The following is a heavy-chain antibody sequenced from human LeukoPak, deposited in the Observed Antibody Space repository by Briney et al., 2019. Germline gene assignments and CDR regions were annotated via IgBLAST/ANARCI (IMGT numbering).Heavy chain of an antibody. D-gene: IGHD2-2*01. CDR3: ARQGYCSSTSCYPPYYFDY. Sequence: PGGSLRLSCAASGFTFSSYWMSWVRQAPGKGLEWVANIKQDGSEKYYVDSVKGRFTISRDNAKNSLYLQMNSLRAEDTAVYYCARQGYCSSTSCYPPYYFDYWGQGTLVTVSS. CDR2: IKQDGSEK. CDR1: GFTFSSYW. V-gene: IGHV3-7*01. J-gene: IGHJ4*02.